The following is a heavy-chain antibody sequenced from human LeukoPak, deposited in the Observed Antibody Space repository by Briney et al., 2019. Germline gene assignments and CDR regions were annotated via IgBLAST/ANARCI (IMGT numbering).Heavy chain of an antibody. Sequence: GLECVSAIDSGSRTYYADSVKGRFTISRDNFKNMVYLQMNSLRVEDTALYYCAKHQPPYWGQGTLVTVSS. J-gene: IGHJ4*02. V-gene: IGHV3-23*05. CDR3: AKHQPPY. CDR2: IDSGSRT.